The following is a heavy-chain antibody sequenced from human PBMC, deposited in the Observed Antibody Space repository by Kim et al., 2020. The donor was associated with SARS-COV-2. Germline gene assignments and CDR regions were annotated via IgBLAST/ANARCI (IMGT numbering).Heavy chain of an antibody. CDR1: GGSISSSSYY. V-gene: IGHV4-39*01. CDR2: IYYSGST. J-gene: IGHJ6*02. CDR3: ATREGLWFGELGGMDV. Sequence: SETLSLTCTVSGGSISSSSYYWGWIRQPPGKGLEWIGSIYYSGSTYYNPSLKSRVTISVDTSKNQFSLKLSSVTAADTAVYYCATREGLWFGELGGMDVWGQGTTVTVSS. D-gene: IGHD3-10*01.